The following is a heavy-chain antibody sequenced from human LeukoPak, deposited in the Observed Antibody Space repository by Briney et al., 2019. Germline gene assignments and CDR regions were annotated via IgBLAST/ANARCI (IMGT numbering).Heavy chain of an antibody. D-gene: IGHD4-17*01. Sequence: KPSETLSLTCTVSGVSISAYYWSWIRQSAGNGLEWIGRIYPGESIYATENSYYNPSLKSRISLSGDTSKNQLSLKLSSVTAADTAIYYCASDPTTVTSVFDSWGQGILVTVSS. J-gene: IGHJ4*02. CDR1: GVSISAYY. CDR2: IYPGESIYATENS. V-gene: IGHV4-4*07. CDR3: ASDPTTVTSVFDS.